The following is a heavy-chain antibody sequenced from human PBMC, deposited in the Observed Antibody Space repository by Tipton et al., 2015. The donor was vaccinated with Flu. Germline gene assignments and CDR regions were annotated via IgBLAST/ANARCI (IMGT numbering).Heavy chain of an antibody. CDR1: GGSISSYY. J-gene: IGHJ5*02. CDR3: ARGQIFGWFDP. D-gene: IGHD2/OR15-2a*01. Sequence: TLSLTCTVSGGSISSYYWSWIRQHAGKGLEWLGRIYTGGSTNYNPSLKSRVTISVDTSKNQFSLKLGSVTAADTAVYYCARGQIFGWFDPWGQGTLVTVSS. V-gene: IGHV4-4*07. CDR2: IYTGGST.